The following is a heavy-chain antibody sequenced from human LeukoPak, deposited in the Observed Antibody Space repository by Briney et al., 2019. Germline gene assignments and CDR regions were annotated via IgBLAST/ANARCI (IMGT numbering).Heavy chain of an antibody. CDR1: GYTFTTYA. CDR3: ASVGDYDSSGYYYFDY. Sequence: ASVKVSCKASGYTFTTYAMHWVRQAPGQRLEWMGWINAGNGDTKYSQKFQGRVTITRDTSASTAYMELSSLRSEDTAVYYCASVGDYDSSGYYYFDYWGQGTLVTVSS. D-gene: IGHD3-22*01. CDR2: INAGNGDT. V-gene: IGHV1-3*01. J-gene: IGHJ4*02.